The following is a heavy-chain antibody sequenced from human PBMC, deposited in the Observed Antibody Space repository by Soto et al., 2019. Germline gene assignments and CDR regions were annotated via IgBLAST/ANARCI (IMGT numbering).Heavy chain of an antibody. CDR2: MNPNSGNT. V-gene: IGHV1-8*01. J-gene: IGHJ3*02. CDR3: ARGGGQWLVNAFDI. D-gene: IGHD6-19*01. CDR1: GYTFTSYD. Sequence: ASVKVSCKASGYTFTSYDINWVRQATGQGLEWMGWMNPNSGNTGYAQKFQGRVTMTRNTSISTAYMELSSLGSEDTAVYYCARGGGQWLVNAFDIWGQGTMVTVSS.